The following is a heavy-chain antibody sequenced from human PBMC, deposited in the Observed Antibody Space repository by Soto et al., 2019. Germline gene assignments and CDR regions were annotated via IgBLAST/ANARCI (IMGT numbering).Heavy chain of an antibody. J-gene: IGHJ4*02. V-gene: IGHV3-23*01. CDR1: GFTFSSYA. CDR2: ISGSGGST. Sequence: GGSLRLSCAASGFTFSSYAMSWVRQAPGKGLEWVSAISGSGGSTYYADSLEGRFSISGDNSKNTLYLQMNSLRAEDTAVYYCAKDAGIAVAGLLFDYWGQGTLVTVSS. D-gene: IGHD6-19*01. CDR3: AKDAGIAVAGLLFDY.